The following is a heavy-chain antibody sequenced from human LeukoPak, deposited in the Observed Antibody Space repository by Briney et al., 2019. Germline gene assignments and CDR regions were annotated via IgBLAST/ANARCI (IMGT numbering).Heavy chain of an antibody. CDR1: GGTFSSYA. CDR3: AREGGYCTNGVCPHNWFDP. V-gene: IGHV1-69*06. Sequence: ASVKVSCKASGGTFSSYAISWVRQAPGQGLEWMGGIIPIFGTANYAQKFQGRVTITADKSTSTAYMELSSLRSEDTAVYYCAREGGYCTNGVCPHNWFDPWGQGTLVTVSS. J-gene: IGHJ5*02. CDR2: IIPIFGTA. D-gene: IGHD2-8*01.